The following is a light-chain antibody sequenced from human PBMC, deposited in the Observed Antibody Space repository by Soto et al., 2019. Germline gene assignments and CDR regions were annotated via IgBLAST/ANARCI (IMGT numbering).Light chain of an antibody. CDR3: QQRSNWPPIT. CDR1: ESVGDRH. J-gene: IGKJ5*01. V-gene: IGKV3-11*01. CDR2: DAA. Sequence: NVLPQSPATLSLSPGERATLSCRASESVGDRHFAWYQQRPGQAPRLLLHDAAHRADGIPARFSGSGFGTDVTLPISSLVPADAAVYYCQQRSNWPPITFGQGTRLEIK.